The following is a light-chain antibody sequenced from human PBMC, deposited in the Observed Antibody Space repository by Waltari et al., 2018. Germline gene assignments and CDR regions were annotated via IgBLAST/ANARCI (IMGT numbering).Light chain of an antibody. V-gene: IGLV2-11*01. Sequence: SALTQPRSVSGSPGQSVTISCTGTTNDLGRYHYVSWYQQHPGKAPKLIILEVTKRPSGVPDRLSGSKSGNTASLTISGLRAEDEAEYYCCSYAGSYTWVFGGGTKLTVV. CDR2: EVT. CDR1: TNDLGRYHY. CDR3: CSYAGSYTWV. J-gene: IGLJ3*02.